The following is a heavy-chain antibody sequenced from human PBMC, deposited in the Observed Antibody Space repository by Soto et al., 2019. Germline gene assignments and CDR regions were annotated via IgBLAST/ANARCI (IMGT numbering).Heavy chain of an antibody. J-gene: IGHJ6*02. Sequence: DVQLVESGGGVVQPGGSLRLSCAASGLSFNIYWMHWVRQVPGKGLVWLARINSDGSHTIYVDSVKGRFTISRDNAENTVFLQMDSLRDEDTGVYYCAGGMAGLDVWGQGTTVTVSS. V-gene: IGHV3-74*01. CDR1: GLSFNIYW. CDR2: INSDGSHT. CDR3: AGGMAGLDV.